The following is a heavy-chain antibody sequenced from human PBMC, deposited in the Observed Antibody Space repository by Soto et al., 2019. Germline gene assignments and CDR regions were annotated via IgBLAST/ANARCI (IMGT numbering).Heavy chain of an antibody. CDR3: ARVLYYGSGSYSPYGMDV. CDR2: VSPPFRTS. D-gene: IGHD3-10*01. V-gene: IGHV1-69*01. J-gene: IGHJ6*02. Sequence: QVQLVQSGAEVQKPGSSGKVSCKTSGVSFNNNGIGWVRQAPGHGLEGMGGVSPPFRTSNYAGKFQGRISITADASTGTVNMELSSLTSEDTAQYYCARVLYYGSGSYSPYGMDVWGQGTTVTVSS. CDR1: GVSFNNNG.